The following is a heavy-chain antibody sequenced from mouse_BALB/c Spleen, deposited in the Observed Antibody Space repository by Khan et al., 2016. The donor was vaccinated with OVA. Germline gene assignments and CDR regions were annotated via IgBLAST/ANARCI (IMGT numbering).Heavy chain of an antibody. Sequence: VQLKESGPGLVKPSQSLSLTCTVTGYSITSDYAWNWIRQFPGNKLEWMGYISYSGSTSYNPSLKSRISITRDTSKNQFFLQLNSVTTEDTATHYCARDYGSRYFDVWGAGTTVTVSS. V-gene: IGHV3-2*02. D-gene: IGHD1-1*01. CDR1: GYSITSDYA. CDR3: ARDYGSRYFDV. J-gene: IGHJ1*01. CDR2: ISYSGST.